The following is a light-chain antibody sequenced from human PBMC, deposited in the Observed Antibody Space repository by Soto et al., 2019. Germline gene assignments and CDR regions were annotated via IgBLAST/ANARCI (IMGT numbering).Light chain of an antibody. J-gene: IGLJ2*01. CDR3: ATWYDSLNGVV. CDR1: NSNIGNNA. Sequence: QSVLTQPPSVSDAPRQRVTISCSGSNSNIGNNAVSWYQQVPGKAPKLLVYYDDLVPSGVSDRFSGSKSGTAASLAISGLQSEDEADYYCATWYDSLNGVVFGGGTKLTVL. CDR2: YDD. V-gene: IGLV1-36*01.